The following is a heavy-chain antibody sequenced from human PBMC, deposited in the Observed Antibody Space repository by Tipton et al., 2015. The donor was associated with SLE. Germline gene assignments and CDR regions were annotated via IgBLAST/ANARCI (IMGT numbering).Heavy chain of an antibody. CDR3: ARDTRNDDYVRWYFDV. D-gene: IGHD3-16*01. Sequence: TLSLTCTVSGGSISSYYWSWIRQPPGKGLEWIGYIYYSGSTNYNPSLKSRLTISKDTSKNQFSLNLTSVTAADTAVYYCARDTRNDDYVRWYFDVWGRGTLVTVSS. CDR2: IYYSGST. J-gene: IGHJ2*01. V-gene: IGHV4-59*12. CDR1: GGSISSYY.